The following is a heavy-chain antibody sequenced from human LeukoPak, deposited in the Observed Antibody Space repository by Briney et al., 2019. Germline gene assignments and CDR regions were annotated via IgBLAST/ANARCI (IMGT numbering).Heavy chain of an antibody. CDR3: ARQTGSGLFILP. CDR2: IYYSGNT. CDR1: SYSISSHYY. Sequence: KPSETLSLTCTVSSYSISSHYYWGWIRQPPGKGLEWIGSIYYSGNTYYNASLKSQVSISIDTSKNQFSLRLTSVTAADTAVYYCARQTGSGLFILPGGQGTLVTVSS. V-gene: IGHV4-38-2*02. D-gene: IGHD3/OR15-3a*01. J-gene: IGHJ4*02.